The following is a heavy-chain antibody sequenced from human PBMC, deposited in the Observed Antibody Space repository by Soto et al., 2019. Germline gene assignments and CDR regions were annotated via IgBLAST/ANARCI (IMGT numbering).Heavy chain of an antibody. V-gene: IGHV3-64*02. CDR1: GFTFSSYA. CDR3: TRIGYGSGFTPYYYYGMDV. CDR2: INSNGGST. Sequence: GGSLGLSCAASGFTFSSYAMHWVRQAPGKGLEYVSAINSNGGSTYYADSVKGRFTISRDNSKNTLYLQMGSLRAEDMAVYYCTRIGYGSGFTPYYYYGMDVWGQGTTVTVSS. D-gene: IGHD3-10*01. J-gene: IGHJ6*02.